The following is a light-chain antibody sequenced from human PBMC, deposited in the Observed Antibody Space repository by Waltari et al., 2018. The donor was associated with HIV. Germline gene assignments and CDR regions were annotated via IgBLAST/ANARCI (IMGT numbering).Light chain of an antibody. J-gene: IGKJ3*01. CDR2: TAT. CDR1: QNIKNY. Sequence: DIQMTQSPSSLSASIGDSVTITCRASQNIKNYLNWYQQKPGRAPKILIYTATTLQSGVSSRFNGSGSGTDFTLTITGLEPEDFALYVCQQSYSSPTFGPGTTVDVK. V-gene: IGKV1-39*01. CDR3: QQSYSSPT.